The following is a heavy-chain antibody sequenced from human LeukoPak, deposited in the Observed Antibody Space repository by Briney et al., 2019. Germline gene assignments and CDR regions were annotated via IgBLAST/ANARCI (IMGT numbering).Heavy chain of an antibody. D-gene: IGHD3-10*01. CDR2: INPNSGGT. Sequence: ASVKVSCKASGYTFTDYYIHWVRQAPGQGLEGMGWINPNSGGTKFARNCQVRVTMTRDTSIRTAYMELSRLRSDDTAVYYCARGHGYGSGSYYNVPKYWGQGTLVTVSS. CDR3: ARGHGYGSGSYYNVPKY. V-gene: IGHV1-2*02. CDR1: GYTFTDYY. J-gene: IGHJ4*02.